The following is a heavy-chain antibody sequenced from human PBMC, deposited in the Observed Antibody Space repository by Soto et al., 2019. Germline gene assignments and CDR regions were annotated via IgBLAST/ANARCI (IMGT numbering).Heavy chain of an antibody. V-gene: IGHV3-7*01. CDR3: ASYWHAGTFAI. Sequence: EVQLVESGGDLVQPGGSLTLSCAASAFTFSGYWMAWVRQPPGKGLEWVANIKEDGSEKYYLGSVKGRFTISRDNAENSLFLQMNSLRAEDTAVYYCASYWHAGTFAIWGLGTMVTVSS. D-gene: IGHD1-1*01. CDR1: AFTFSGYW. CDR2: IKEDGSEK. J-gene: IGHJ3*02.